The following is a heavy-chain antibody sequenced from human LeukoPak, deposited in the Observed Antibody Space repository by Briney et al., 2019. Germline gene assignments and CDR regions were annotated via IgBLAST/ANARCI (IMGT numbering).Heavy chain of an antibody. J-gene: IGHJ4*02. CDR3: AQTALITIFGVVTPPGGLFDY. D-gene: IGHD3-3*01. V-gene: IGHV4-59*08. CDR2: IYYSGST. CDR1: GGSISSYY. Sequence: SETLSLTCTVSGGSISSYYWSWIRQPPGKGLEWIGYIYYSGSTNYNPSLKSRVTISVDTSKNQFSLKLSSVTAADTAVYYCAQTALITIFGVVTPPGGLFDYWGQGTLVTVSS.